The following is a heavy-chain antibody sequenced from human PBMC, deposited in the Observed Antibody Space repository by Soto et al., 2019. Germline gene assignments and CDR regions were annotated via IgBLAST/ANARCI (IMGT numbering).Heavy chain of an antibody. V-gene: IGHV4-34*01. Sequence: SETLSLTCAVYGGSFSGYYWSWIRQPPGKGLEWIGEINHSGSTNYNPSLKSRVTISVDTSKNQFSLKLSSVTAADTAVYYCARGRDSSSSNRANWFDPWGQGTLVTVSS. CDR2: INHSGST. D-gene: IGHD6-6*01. CDR3: ARGRDSSSSNRANWFDP. J-gene: IGHJ5*02. CDR1: GGSFSGYY.